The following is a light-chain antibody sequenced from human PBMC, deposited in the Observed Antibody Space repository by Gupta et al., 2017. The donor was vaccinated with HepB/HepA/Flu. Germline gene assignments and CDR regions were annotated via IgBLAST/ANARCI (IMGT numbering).Light chain of an antibody. CDR2: ENN. V-gene: IGLV1-51*02. CDR1: SSNIGNNY. Sequence: QSVLTQPPSVSAAPGQKVTISCSGSSSNIGNNYVSWYQQLPGTAPKLLIYENNKRPTGIPDLFSGSKSGTSATLCITGRQTGDEADYYCGTWDSSLSAVVFGGGTKLTVL. J-gene: IGLJ2*01. CDR3: GTWDSSLSAVV.